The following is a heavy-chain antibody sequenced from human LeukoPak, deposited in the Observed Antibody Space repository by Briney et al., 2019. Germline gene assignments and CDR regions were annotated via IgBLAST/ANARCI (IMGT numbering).Heavy chain of an antibody. CDR3: ARGPNEYSSSYPLDY. Sequence: PSETLSLTCTVSGGSISSYYWSWIRQPAGKGLEWIGRIYTSGSTNYNPSPKSRVTMSVDTSKNQFSLKLSSVTAADTAVYYCARGPNEYSSSYPLDYWGQGTLVTVSS. J-gene: IGHJ4*02. CDR1: GGSISSYY. D-gene: IGHD6-6*01. CDR2: IYTSGST. V-gene: IGHV4-4*07.